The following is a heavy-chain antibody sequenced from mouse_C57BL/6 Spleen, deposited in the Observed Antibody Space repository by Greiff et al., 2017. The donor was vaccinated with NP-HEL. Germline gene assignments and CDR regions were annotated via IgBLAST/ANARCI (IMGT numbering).Heavy chain of an antibody. J-gene: IGHJ1*03. CDR3: ARGTSEYDDSSCDWYFDG. Sequence: EVKLVESGGGLVKPGGSLKLSCAASGFTFSSYAMSWVRQVPEKRLEWVATISDGGSYTYYPDTLKGRFIISRDNAKNNLYLQMSHLKSEDTAMYYCARGTSEYDDSSCDWYFDGWGTGTTVT. V-gene: IGHV5-4*03. CDR1: GFTFSSYA. CDR2: ISDGGSYT. D-gene: IGHD1-1*01.